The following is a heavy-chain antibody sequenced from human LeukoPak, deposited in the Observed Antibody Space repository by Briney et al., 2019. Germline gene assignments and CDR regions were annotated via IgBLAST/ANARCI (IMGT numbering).Heavy chain of an antibody. J-gene: IGHJ4*02. V-gene: IGHV1-69*05. D-gene: IGHD3-22*01. CDR3: ASFWDSNGYFDY. Sequence: EASVKVSCKASGGTFSNYAINWVRHAPGQGLEWMGEIIPIFGTANYAQKFQGRITITTDDSTSTAYIELSSLRSEDTAVYYCASFWDSNGYFDYWGQGTLVTVSS. CDR2: IIPIFGTA. CDR1: GGTFSNYA.